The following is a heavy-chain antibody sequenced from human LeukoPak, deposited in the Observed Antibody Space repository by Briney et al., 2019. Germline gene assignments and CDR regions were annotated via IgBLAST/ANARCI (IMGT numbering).Heavy chain of an antibody. CDR1: GGTFSSYA. Sequence: GSSVKVSCKASGGTFSSYAISWVRQAPGQRLEWMGRIIPILGIANYAQKFQGRVTITADKSTSTAYMELSSLRSEDTAVYYCASHLSIAAAGNNWGQGTLVTVSS. V-gene: IGHV1-69*04. CDR2: IIPILGIA. CDR3: ASHLSIAAAGNN. J-gene: IGHJ4*02. D-gene: IGHD6-13*01.